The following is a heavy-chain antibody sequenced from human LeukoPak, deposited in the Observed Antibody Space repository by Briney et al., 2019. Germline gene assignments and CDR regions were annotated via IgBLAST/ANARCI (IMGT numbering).Heavy chain of an antibody. D-gene: IGHD3-22*01. CDR1: GFTFSSYG. CDR2: ISYDGSNK. CDR3: AKVVGDSSGYYPAY. J-gene: IGHJ4*02. Sequence: PGRSLRLSCAASGFTFSSYGMHWVRQAPGKGLEWVAVISYDGSNKYYADSVKGRFTISRDSSKNTLYLQMNSLRAEDTAVYYCAKVVGDSSGYYPAYWGQGTLVTVSS. V-gene: IGHV3-30*18.